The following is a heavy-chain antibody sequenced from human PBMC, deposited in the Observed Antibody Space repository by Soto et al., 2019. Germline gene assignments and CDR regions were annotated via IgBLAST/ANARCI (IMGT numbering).Heavy chain of an antibody. CDR3: AKALGYCSSSSCSREAYYYYGMDV. V-gene: IGHV3-30*18. D-gene: IGHD2-2*03. Sequence: GGSLRLSCAVSGFTFRSYCMHWVRQSPGQGLEWVAVISYDGGNKYYGDSVKGRFTISRYNPKNTLYLQMNSLRVEDTAVYYCAKALGYCSSSSCSREAYYYYGMDVWGQGTTVTVSS. CDR2: ISYDGGNK. J-gene: IGHJ6*02. CDR1: GFTFRSYC.